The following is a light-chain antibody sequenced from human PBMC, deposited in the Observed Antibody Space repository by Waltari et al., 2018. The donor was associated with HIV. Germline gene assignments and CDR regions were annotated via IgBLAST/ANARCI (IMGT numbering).Light chain of an antibody. V-gene: IGLV1-40*01. J-gene: IGLJ2*01. CDR1: SSNLGEGSR. CDR3: QSYDDRLDGSKI. CDR2: DNT. Sequence: SMLTPPPSVSGAPGQRVTLPCTGSSSNLGEGSRVPRYPKVPRTAPKLLIYDNTNRPSGVPDRFSGSKSGTSASLAISGLQAEDEAEYYCQSYDDRLDGSKIFGGGTKVTVL.